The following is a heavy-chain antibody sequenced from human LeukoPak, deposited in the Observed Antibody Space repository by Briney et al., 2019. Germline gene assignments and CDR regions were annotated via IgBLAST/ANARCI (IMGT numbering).Heavy chain of an antibody. CDR1: GGSISTYY. J-gene: IGHJ4*02. V-gene: IGHV4-59*01. Sequence: PSETLSLTCTVSGGSISTYYWNWIRQPPGKGLEWIGYISNSGITTYNPSLKSRVTISVDSYKSQFSLKLNSVTAADTAVYYCARSGGYSSSWSRWGQGTLVTVSS. D-gene: IGHD6-13*01. CDR3: ARSGGYSSSWSR. CDR2: ISNSGIT.